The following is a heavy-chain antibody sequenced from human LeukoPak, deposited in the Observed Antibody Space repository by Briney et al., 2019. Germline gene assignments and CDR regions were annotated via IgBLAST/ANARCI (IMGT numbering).Heavy chain of an antibody. D-gene: IGHD2-15*01. CDR3: AKTFVVVVAATGYFDY. Sequence: GGSLRFSCAASGFTFSSYAMSWVRQAPGKGLEWVSAISGSGGSTYYADSVKGRFTISRDNSKNTLYLQMNSLRAEDTAVYYCAKTFVVVVAATGYFDYWGQGTLVTVSS. J-gene: IGHJ4*02. V-gene: IGHV3-23*01. CDR2: ISGSGGST. CDR1: GFTFSSYA.